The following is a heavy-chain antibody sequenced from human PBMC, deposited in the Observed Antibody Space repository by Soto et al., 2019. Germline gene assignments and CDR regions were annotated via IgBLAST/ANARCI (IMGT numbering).Heavy chain of an antibody. CDR3: ARECTSIICYGGHFDY. CDR2: ISSSSSYM. CDR1: GFTFSNYG. V-gene: IGHV3-21*01. Sequence: EVQLVESGGGLVKPGGSLRLSFAASGFTFSNYGMNWVRQAPGKGLGWVSSISSSSSYMYYADSVKGRFTISRDNAKNSLYLQMNSLRAEDTAVYYCARECTSIICYGGHFDYWGQGTRVTVSS. D-gene: IGHD2-2*01. J-gene: IGHJ4*02.